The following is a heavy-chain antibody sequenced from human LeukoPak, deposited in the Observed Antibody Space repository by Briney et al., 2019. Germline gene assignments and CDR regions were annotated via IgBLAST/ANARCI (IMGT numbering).Heavy chain of an antibody. CDR2: IYHSGST. CDR3: ARHSKYYYDSSGSYVGYFQH. CDR1: GGSISSGGYS. V-gene: IGHV4-30-2*01. D-gene: IGHD3-22*01. J-gene: IGHJ1*01. Sequence: PSHTLSLTCAVSGGSISSGGYSWRWIRQPPGKGLEWIGYIYHSGSTYYNPSLKSRVTISVDRSKNQFSLKLSFVTAADTAVYYCARHSKYYYDSSGSYVGYFQHWGQGTLVTVSS.